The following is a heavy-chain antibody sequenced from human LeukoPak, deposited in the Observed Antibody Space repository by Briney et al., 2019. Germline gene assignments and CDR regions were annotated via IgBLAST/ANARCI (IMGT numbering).Heavy chain of an antibody. V-gene: IGHV3-21*01. Sequence: GGSLRLSCAASGFSFSNYYMNWVRQAPGKGLEWVSSISSSSSYIYYADSVKGRFTISRDNAKNSLYLQMNSLRAEDTAVYYCARAAAGTRLTFDYWGQGTLVTVSS. CDR3: ARAAAGTRLTFDY. D-gene: IGHD6-13*01. CDR2: ISSSSSYI. CDR1: GFSFSNYY. J-gene: IGHJ4*02.